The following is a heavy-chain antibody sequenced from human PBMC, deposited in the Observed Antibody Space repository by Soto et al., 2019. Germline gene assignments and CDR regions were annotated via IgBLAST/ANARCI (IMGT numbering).Heavy chain of an antibody. V-gene: IGHV4-30-2*01. CDR3: ATTGDYYDNRGSLDY. CDR2: IYHSGST. CDR1: GGSISSGGYS. J-gene: IGHJ4*02. Sequence: QLLESGSGMVKPSQTLSLTCAVSGGSISSGGYSWSWIRQPPGKGLEWIGYIYHSGSTYYNPSLKSRVTISVDRSKNQFSLKLCSVPAADTAVYYCATTGDYYDNRGSLDYWGQGPLVTVSS. D-gene: IGHD3-22*01.